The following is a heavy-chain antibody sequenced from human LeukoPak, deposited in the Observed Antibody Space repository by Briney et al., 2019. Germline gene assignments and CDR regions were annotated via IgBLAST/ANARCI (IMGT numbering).Heavy chain of an antibody. CDR3: AIEVPAAGFDY. V-gene: IGHV3-53*01. CDR2: IYSGGST. J-gene: IGHJ4*02. CDR1: GFTVSSNY. D-gene: IGHD2-2*01. Sequence: PGGSLRLSCAASGFTVSSNYMSWVRQAPGKGLEWVSVIYSGGSTYYADSVKGRFTISRDNSKNTLYLQMNSLRAEDTAVYYCAIEVPAAGFDYWGQGTLATVSS.